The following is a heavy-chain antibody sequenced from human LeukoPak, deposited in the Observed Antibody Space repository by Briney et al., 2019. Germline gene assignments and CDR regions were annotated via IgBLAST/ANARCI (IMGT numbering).Heavy chain of an antibody. Sequence: ASVKVSCKASGYTFTGDFIHWVRQAPGQGLEWMGWINSDSGGTNYARKFQGRATMTRDTSISTAYMELSSLRSDDTAVFYCARGNIATRRGENWFDPWGQGTLVTVSS. CDR2: INSDSGGT. CDR3: ARGNIATRRGENWFDP. D-gene: IGHD6-6*01. CDR1: GYTFTGDF. J-gene: IGHJ5*02. V-gene: IGHV1-2*02.